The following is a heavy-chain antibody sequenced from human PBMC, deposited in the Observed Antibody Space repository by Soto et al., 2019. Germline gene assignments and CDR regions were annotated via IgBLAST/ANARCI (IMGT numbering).Heavy chain of an antibody. Sequence: SVNVSCQASGGTFSSDTISWVRQAPGQGLEWMGRIIPILGIANYAQKFQGRVTITADKSTSTAYMELSSLRSEDTAVYYCASIELRFLEWLFGRNWFDPWRQGTLVTVSS. D-gene: IGHD3-3*01. CDR1: GGTFSSDT. V-gene: IGHV1-69*02. CDR2: IIPILGIA. CDR3: ASIELRFLEWLFGRNWFDP. J-gene: IGHJ5*02.